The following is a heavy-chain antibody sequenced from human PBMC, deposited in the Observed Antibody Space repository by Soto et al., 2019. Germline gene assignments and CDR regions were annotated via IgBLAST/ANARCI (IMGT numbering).Heavy chain of an antibody. CDR3: AMARPGNYYYYYGMDV. CDR1: GGSISSYY. Sequence: PSETLSLTCTVSGGSISSYYWSWIRQPPGKGLEWIGYIYYSGSTNYNPSLKSRVTISVDTSKNQFSLKLSSATAADTAVYYCAMARPGNYYYYYGMDVWGQGTTVTVSS. J-gene: IGHJ6*02. CDR2: IYYSGST. V-gene: IGHV4-59*01. D-gene: IGHD3-10*01.